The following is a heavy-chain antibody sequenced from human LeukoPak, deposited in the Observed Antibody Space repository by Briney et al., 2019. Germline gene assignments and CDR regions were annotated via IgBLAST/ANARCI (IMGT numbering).Heavy chain of an antibody. CDR3: ARGGHNYAAAY. J-gene: IGHJ4*02. D-gene: IGHD5-24*01. V-gene: IGHV4-39*01. CDR1: GDSISSSSYY. Sequence: SETLSLTCTVSGDSISSSSYYWDWIRQPPGRGLEWIGGLFYGGDTYYNPSLKSRVTISADTSKNQFSLKVTSMTAADTGVYFCARGGHNYAAAYWGQGTLVTVSS. CDR2: LFYGGDT.